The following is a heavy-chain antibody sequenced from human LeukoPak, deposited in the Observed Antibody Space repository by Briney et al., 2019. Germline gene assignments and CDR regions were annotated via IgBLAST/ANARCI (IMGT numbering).Heavy chain of an antibody. D-gene: IGHD3-16*01. J-gene: IGHJ4*02. CDR1: GFTFSSYA. CDR3: AKGRLSIKGGCDY. CDR2: ISGSGGST. Sequence: PGGSLRLSCAASGFTFSSYAMSWVRQAPGKGLEWVSAISGSGGSTYYADSVKGRFTISRDNSKNTLYLQMNSLGAEDTAVYYCAKGRLSIKGGCDYWGQGTLVTVSS. V-gene: IGHV3-23*01.